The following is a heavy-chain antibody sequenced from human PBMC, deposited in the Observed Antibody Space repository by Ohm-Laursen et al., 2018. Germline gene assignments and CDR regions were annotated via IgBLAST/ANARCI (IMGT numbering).Heavy chain of an antibody. CDR3: ARVLPNRERYVDY. CDR1: GFSFSSHG. Sequence: SLRLSCAASGFSFSSHGMHWVRQAPGKGLEWVAVISHDGSDKYYADSVKGRFTISRDNSKNTLYLQMNSLRAEDTAVYYCARVLPNRERYVDYWGQGTLVTVSS. J-gene: IGHJ4*02. D-gene: IGHD1-14*01. V-gene: IGHV3-30*03. CDR2: ISHDGSDK.